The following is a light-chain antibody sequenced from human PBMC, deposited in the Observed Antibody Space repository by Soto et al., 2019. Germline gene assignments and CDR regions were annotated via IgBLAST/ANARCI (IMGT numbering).Light chain of an antibody. CDR1: QSVSSN. CDR3: QQYGSSLTWT. J-gene: IGKJ1*01. Sequence: EIVMTQSPATLSVSPGERATLSCRASQSVSSNLAWYQQKPGQAPRLLIYGASTRATGIPARFSGSGSGTEFTLTISSLQSEDFAVYYCQQYGSSLTWTFGQGTKVEIQ. CDR2: GAS. V-gene: IGKV3-15*01.